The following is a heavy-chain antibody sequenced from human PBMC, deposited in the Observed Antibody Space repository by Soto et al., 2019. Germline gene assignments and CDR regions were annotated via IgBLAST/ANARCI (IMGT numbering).Heavy chain of an antibody. CDR2: ISGSGGST. CDR3: AKDGGRDLPIIAVAGTNYFDY. D-gene: IGHD6-19*01. CDR1: GFTFSSYA. J-gene: IGHJ4*02. Sequence: EVQLLESGGGLVQPGGSMRLSCAASGFTFSSYAMSWVRQAPGKGLEWVSAISGSGGSTYYADSVKGRFTISRDNSKNTLYLQMNSLRAEDTAVYYCAKDGGRDLPIIAVAGTNYFDYWGQATLVTVSS. V-gene: IGHV3-23*01.